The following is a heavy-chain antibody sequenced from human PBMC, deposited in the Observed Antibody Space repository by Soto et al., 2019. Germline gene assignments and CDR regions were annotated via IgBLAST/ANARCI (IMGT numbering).Heavy chain of an antibody. CDR1: GDTFSSYA. V-gene: IGHV1-69*01. D-gene: IGHD3-3*01. CDR3: ARDGSGYRSRASPMDV. Sequence: QVQLVQSGAEVTKPGSSVKVSCKASGDTFSSYAISWVRQAPGQGLEWMGGIIPIFGTETYAPTFQGRVRITADESTGTSYMELSSRRSEDTAGYYCARDGSGYRSRASPMDVWGQGTTVTVSS. CDR2: IIPIFGTE. J-gene: IGHJ6*02.